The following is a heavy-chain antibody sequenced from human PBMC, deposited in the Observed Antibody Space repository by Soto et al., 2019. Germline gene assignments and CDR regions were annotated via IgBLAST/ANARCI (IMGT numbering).Heavy chain of an antibody. CDR2: IYSSGNT. CDR3: ASGLSAATVVTCYFDY. J-gene: IGHJ4*02. Sequence: QVHLQESGPGLLKPSQTLSLTCTVSGGSISSSDYYWSWIRQPPGKGLEWIGYIYSSGNTYYNPSLKRRLTISVDTSKNQFSLKLNSVTAADTALYYCASGLSAATVVTCYFDYWGQGTLVTVSS. CDR1: GGSISSSDYY. V-gene: IGHV4-31*03. D-gene: IGHD4-17*01.